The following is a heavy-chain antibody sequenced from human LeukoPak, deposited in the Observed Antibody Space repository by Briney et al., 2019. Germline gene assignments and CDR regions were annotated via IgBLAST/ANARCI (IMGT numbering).Heavy chain of an antibody. CDR1: GGSISSYY. J-gene: IGHJ4*02. V-gene: IGHV4-59*12. D-gene: IGHD1-7*01. Sequence: PSETLSLTCTVSGGSISSYYWSWIRQPPGKGLEWIGYIYYSGSTNYNPSLKSRVTISVDTSKNQFSLKLSSVTAADTAVYYCARRRYNWNSLTYPFDYWGQGTLVTVSS. CDR3: ARRRYNWNSLTYPFDY. CDR2: IYYSGST.